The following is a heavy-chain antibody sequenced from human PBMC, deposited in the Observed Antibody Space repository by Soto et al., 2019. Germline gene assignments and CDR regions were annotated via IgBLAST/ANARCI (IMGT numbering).Heavy chain of an antibody. CDR3: AKVPYYYDSSGYYPLDY. CDR2: ISYDGSNK. CDR1: GFTFSSYG. Sequence: QVQLVESGGGVVQPGRSLRLSCAASGFTFSSYGMHWVRQAPGKGLEWVAVISYDGSNKYYADSVKGRFTISRDNSTNTLYLQMTSLRAEDTAVYYCAKVPYYYDSSGYYPLDYWGQGTLVTVSS. J-gene: IGHJ4*02. D-gene: IGHD3-22*01. V-gene: IGHV3-30*18.